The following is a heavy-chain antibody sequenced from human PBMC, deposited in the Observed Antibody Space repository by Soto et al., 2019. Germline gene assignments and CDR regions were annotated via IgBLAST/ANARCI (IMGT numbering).Heavy chain of an antibody. D-gene: IGHD6-13*01. CDR3: ARDHGGSTWFVGVYYFFGLDV. V-gene: IGHV3-48*02. J-gene: IGHJ6*02. CDR2: ISSSGGAI. Sequence: EVQLVESGGDLVQPGGSLRLSCAASGFIFSDYTMTWVRQAPGRGLEFVSHISSSGGAIFYAESVKGRFTVSRDNAKNSLYLQMTSWRDADTAVYFCARDHGGSTWFVGVYYFFGLDVWGQGTAVTVSS. CDR1: GFIFSDYT.